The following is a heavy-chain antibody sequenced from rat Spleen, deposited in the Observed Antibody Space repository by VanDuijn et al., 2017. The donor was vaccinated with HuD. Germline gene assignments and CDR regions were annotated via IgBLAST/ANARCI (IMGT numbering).Heavy chain of an antibody. D-gene: IGHD1-11*01. CDR1: GFTFSDYN. CDR2: ISYDGSST. V-gene: IGHV5-7*01. Sequence: EVQLVESGGGLVQPGRSLKLSCAASGFTFSDYNMAWVRQAPKKGLEWVATISYDGSSTYYRDSVKGRFTISRDNAKSTLYLQMDSLRSEDTATYYCARLGYGWGQGVMVTVSS. J-gene: IGHJ2*01. CDR3: ARLGYG.